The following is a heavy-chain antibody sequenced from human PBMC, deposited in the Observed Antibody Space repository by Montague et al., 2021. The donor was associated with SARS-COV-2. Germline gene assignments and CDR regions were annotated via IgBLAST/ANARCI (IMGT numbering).Heavy chain of an antibody. V-gene: IGHV3-20*04. J-gene: IGHJ6*02. Sequence: FRRLSCAASGFTFDDYGMSWVRQAPGKGLEWVSGINWNGGSTGYADSVKGRFTISRDNAKNSLYLQMNSLRAEDTALYYCARDYDILTGYYNDHYYYGMDVWGQGTTVTGSS. CDR3: ARDYDILTGYYNDHYYYGMDV. CDR2: INWNGGST. CDR1: GFTFDDYG. D-gene: IGHD3-9*01.